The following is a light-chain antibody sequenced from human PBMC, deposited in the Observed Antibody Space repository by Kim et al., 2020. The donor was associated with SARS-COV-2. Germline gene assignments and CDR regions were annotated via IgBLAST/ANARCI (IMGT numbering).Light chain of an antibody. CDR1: QSVSSN. Sequence: EIVMTQSPATLSVSPGERATLSCRASQSVSSNLAWYQQKPGQAPRLLIYGASTRATGIPARFSGSGSGTEFTLTISSLQSEDFAVYYCQQYDNWSYTVDQGTKQKI. CDR3: QQYDNWSYT. J-gene: IGKJ2*01. CDR2: GAS. V-gene: IGKV3-15*01.